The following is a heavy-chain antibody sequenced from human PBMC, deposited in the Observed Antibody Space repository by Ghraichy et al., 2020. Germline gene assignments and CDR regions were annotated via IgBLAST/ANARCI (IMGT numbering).Heavy chain of an antibody. CDR3: AIELSGSVSDAFDI. J-gene: IGHJ3*02. D-gene: IGHD6-19*01. CDR2: INHSGST. V-gene: IGHV4-34*08. Sequence: SETLSLTCAVYGGTFSGYYWSWIRQPPGKGLEWIGEINHSGSTNYNPSLKSRVTISVDTSKNQFSLKLSSVTAADTAVYYCAIELSGSVSDAFDIWGQGTMVTVAS. CDR1: GGTFSGYY.